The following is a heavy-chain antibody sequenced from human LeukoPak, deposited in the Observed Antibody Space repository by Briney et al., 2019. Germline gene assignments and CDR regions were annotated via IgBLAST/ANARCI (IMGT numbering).Heavy chain of an antibody. CDR1: GFTFSSYA. CDR3: ARDRSGYYYGSGSYYIDY. J-gene: IGHJ4*02. V-gene: IGHV3-23*01. D-gene: IGHD3-10*01. CDR2: ISGSGGST. Sequence: GGSLRLSCAASGFTFSSYAMSWVRQAPGKGLEWVSAISGSGGSTYYADSVKGRFTISRDNAKNSLYLQMNSLRAEDTAVYYCARDRSGYYYGSGSYYIDYWGQGTLVTVSS.